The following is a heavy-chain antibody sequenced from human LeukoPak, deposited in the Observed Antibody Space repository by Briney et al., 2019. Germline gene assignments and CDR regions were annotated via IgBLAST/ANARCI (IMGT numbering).Heavy chain of an antibody. V-gene: IGHV4-39*01. J-gene: IGHJ1*01. Sequence: PSETLSLTCTVSGGSISSSGYYWGWIRQPPGKGLEWIGSIYYSGSTYYNPSLKSRVTISVDTSKNQFSLKLSSLTAADTAVYYCARHFCSAADGYFQHWGKGTLDTVS. CDR1: GGSISSSGYY. CDR3: ARHFCSAADGYFQH. D-gene: IGHD3-10*02. CDR2: IYYSGST.